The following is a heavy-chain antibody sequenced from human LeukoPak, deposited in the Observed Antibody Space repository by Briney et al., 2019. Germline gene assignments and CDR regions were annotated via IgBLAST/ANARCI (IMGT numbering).Heavy chain of an antibody. Sequence: ASVRVSCKASGYTFTNYAMNWVRQAPGQGLEWMGWINTNTGNPTYAQGFTGRFVFSLDASVSTAYLQIRRLKAEDTAVYYCARVPFVVMGDTGNWFDPWGQGTLVTVSS. J-gene: IGHJ5*02. D-gene: IGHD2-8*01. V-gene: IGHV7-4-1*01. CDR1: GYTFTNYA. CDR2: INTNTGNP. CDR3: ARVPFVVMGDTGNWFDP.